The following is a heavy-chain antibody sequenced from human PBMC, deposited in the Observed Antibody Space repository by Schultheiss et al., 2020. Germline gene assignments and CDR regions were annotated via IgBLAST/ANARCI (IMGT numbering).Heavy chain of an antibody. Sequence: SETLSLTCTVSGGSISGYYWSWIRQPPGKGLEWIGEINHSGSTNYNPSLKSRVTISVDTSKNQFSLKLSSVTAADTAVYYCARDAGYWGQGTLVTVSS. CDR2: INHSGST. CDR3: ARDAGY. J-gene: IGHJ4*02. CDR1: GGSISGYY. V-gene: IGHV4-34*01.